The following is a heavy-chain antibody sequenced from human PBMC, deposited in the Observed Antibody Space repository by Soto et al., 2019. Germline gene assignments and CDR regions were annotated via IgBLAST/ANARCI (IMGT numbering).Heavy chain of an antibody. J-gene: IGHJ6*02. CDR2: IRRSSTGI. D-gene: IGHD3-16*02. CDR3: ARAVIWGLHV. CDR1: RFTFSLYG. V-gene: IGHV3-48*02. Sequence: EVQLVESGGGLVQPGGSLRLSCAASRFTFSLYGMSWVREAPGKGLEWVSYIRRSSTGIHNADSVKGRFTNSRDDATNPMHLQMNTLRDGDTAVYYCARAVIWGLHVWGQGTTVSIS.